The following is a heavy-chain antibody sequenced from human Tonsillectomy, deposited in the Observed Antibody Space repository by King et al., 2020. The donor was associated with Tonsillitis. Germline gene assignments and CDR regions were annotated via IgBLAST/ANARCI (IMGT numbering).Heavy chain of an antibody. V-gene: IGHV3-66*01. CDR1: GFTVSSNY. J-gene: IGHJ3*02. CDR2: IYSGGST. CDR3: ARDRVGGIFDI. Sequence: VQLVESGGGLVQPGGSLRLSCAASGFTVSSNYMSWVRQAPGKGLEWVSVIYSGGSTYYEDSVKGRLTISRANSKNTRYLQMNSLRAEDTAVYYCARDRVGGIFDIWGQGTMVTVSS. D-gene: IGHD3-10*01.